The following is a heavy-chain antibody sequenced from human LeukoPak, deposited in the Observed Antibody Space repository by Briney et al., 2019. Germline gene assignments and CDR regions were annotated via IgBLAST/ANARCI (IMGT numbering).Heavy chain of an antibody. J-gene: IGHJ4*02. CDR1: GGSISSGGYY. CDR2: IYYSGST. D-gene: IGHD3-3*01. CDR3: ARGQGDFWSGYYTKYYFDY. V-gene: IGHV4-31*03. Sequence: SETLSLTCTVSGGSISSGGYYWSWIRQHPGKGLEWIGYIYYSGSTYYNPSLKSRVTISVDTSKNQFSLKLSSVTAADTAVYYCARGQGDFWSGYYTKYYFDYWGQGTLVTVSS.